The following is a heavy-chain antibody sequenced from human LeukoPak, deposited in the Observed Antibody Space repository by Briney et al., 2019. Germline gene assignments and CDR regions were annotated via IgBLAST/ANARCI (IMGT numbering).Heavy chain of an antibody. CDR3: XXXXXIIPHFDY. V-gene: IGHV3-23*01. D-gene: IGHD3-10*01. J-gene: IGHJ4*02. CDR1: GFTFSSYA. Sequence: PGGSLRLSCAASGFTFSSYAMSWVRQAPGKGLEWVSAISGSGGSTYYADSVKGRFTISRDNSKNTLYLQMNSLRAEDTAVYYXXXXXXIIPHFDYWGQGTLVTVSS. CDR2: ISGSGGST.